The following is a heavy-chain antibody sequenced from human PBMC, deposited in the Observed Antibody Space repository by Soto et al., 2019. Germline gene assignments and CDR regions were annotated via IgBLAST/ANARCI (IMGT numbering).Heavy chain of an antibody. D-gene: IGHD5-18*01. CDR1: GFTFSSYA. CDR2: ISGSGGST. CDR3: AKGRAMVTYYYYYYRMDV. Sequence: GGSLRLSCAASGFTFSSYAMSWVRQAPGKGLEWVSAISGSGGSTYYADSVKGRITISRDNSKKTLYLQMNSLSAEETAVYYVAKGRAMVTYYYYYYRMDVWGQGTTVTVSS. J-gene: IGHJ6*02. V-gene: IGHV3-23*01.